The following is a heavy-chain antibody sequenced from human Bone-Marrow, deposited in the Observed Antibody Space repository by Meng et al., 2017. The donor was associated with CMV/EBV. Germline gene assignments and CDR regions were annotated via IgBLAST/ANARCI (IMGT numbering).Heavy chain of an antibody. J-gene: IGHJ5*02. CDR2: ISYDGRHQ. D-gene: IGHD6-13*01. CDR1: GFTFSKYA. V-gene: IGHV3-30*04. CDR3: ARDQLNSSSWETDWFDP. Sequence: GGSLRLSWAASGFTFSKYAMHWVRQAPGKGLEWVAVISYDGRHQYYADSVKGRFTISRDNSKSTLYVQMRSLRTEDTAVYYCARDQLNSSSWETDWFDPWGQGTLVTVSS.